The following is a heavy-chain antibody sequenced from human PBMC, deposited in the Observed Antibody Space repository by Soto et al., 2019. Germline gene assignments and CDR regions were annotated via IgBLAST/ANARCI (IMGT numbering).Heavy chain of an antibody. Sequence: QVQLQESGPGLVTPSETLSLTCTVSGGSISSYYWSWIRQPPGKGLECIGYIFNSGSTNYNPSLKSRVTISVDTSKNQFSRKLRSVTAADTAVYYCARQVDWLDPWGQGTLVTVPS. V-gene: IGHV4-59*08. CDR2: IFNSGST. CDR3: ARQVDWLDP. CDR1: GGSISSYY. J-gene: IGHJ5*02.